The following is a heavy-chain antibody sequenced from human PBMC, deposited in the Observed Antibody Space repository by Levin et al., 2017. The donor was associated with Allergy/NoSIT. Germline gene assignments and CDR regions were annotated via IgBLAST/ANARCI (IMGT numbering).Heavy chain of an antibody. CDR3: ARGIRSVIDSSSSYYFDY. Sequence: LSLTCAASGFTFSSYWMHWVRQVPGKGLVWVSRINSDGSSTSYADSVKGRFTISRDNSKNTLYLQMNSLRAEDTAVYYCARGIRSVIDSSSSYYFDYWGQGTLVTVSS. D-gene: IGHD6-6*01. V-gene: IGHV3-74*01. J-gene: IGHJ4*02. CDR2: INSDGSST. CDR1: GFTFSSYW.